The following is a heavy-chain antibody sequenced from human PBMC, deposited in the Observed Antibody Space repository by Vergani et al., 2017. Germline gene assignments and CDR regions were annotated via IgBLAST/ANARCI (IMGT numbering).Heavy chain of an antibody. V-gene: IGHV1-46*03. CDR3: ARGDYGTLTGYRY. J-gene: IGHJ4*02. CDR2: INPSGGHT. Sequence: QVQVVQSGAEVKKSGASVKVSCKTSGYTFSNYYMHWVRQAPGQGLEWTGIINPSGGHTNYAQKFQGRVTMTRDTSTSTVYMELSSLRSEDTAIYYCARGDYGTLTGYRYWGQGTLVTVSA. D-gene: IGHD3-9*01. CDR1: GYTFSNYY.